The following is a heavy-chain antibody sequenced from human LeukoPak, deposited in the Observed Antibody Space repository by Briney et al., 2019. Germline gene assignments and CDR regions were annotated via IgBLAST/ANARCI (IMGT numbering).Heavy chain of an antibody. CDR1: GYTFTGYY. D-gene: IGHD3-3*01. V-gene: IGHV1-2*02. J-gene: IGHJ6*02. Sequence: ASVKVSCKASGYTFTGYYMHWVRPAPGQGLEWMGWINPNSGGTNYAQKFQGRVTMTRDTSTSTAYMELSRLRSDDTAVYYCARVDYDFWSGYYTYYYYGMDVWGQGTTVTVSS. CDR3: ARVDYDFWSGYYTYYYYGMDV. CDR2: INPNSGGT.